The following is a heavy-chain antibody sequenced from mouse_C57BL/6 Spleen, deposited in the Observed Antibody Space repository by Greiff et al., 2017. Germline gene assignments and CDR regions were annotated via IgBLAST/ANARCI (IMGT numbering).Heavy chain of an antibody. CDR1: GYAFSSYW. J-gene: IGHJ2*01. D-gene: IGHD1-3*01. CDR3: ARITLYYFDY. V-gene: IGHV1-80*01. Sequence: VQLQQSGAELVKPGASVKISCKASGYAFSSYWMNWVKQRPGKGLAWIGQIYPGDGDINYNGKFKGKATLTADKSSSTAYMQLSSLTSEDSAVYFCARITLYYFDYWGQGTTLTVSS. CDR2: IYPGDGDI.